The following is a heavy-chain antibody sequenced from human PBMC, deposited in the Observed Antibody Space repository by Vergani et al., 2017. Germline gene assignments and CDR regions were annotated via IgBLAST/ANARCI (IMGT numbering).Heavy chain of an antibody. CDR3: ASPNDGRWTPYWYFDL. CDR2: ISSSGSTI. CDR1: GFTFSDYY. V-gene: IGHV3-11*01. D-gene: IGHD1-1*01. Sequence: QVQLVESGGGLVKPGGSLRLSCAASGFTFSDYYMSWIRQAPGKGLEWVSYISSSGSTIYYADSVKGRFTVSRDNAKNSLYLQMNSLRAEDPAVYYCASPNDGRWTPYWYFDLWGRGTLVTVSS. J-gene: IGHJ2*01.